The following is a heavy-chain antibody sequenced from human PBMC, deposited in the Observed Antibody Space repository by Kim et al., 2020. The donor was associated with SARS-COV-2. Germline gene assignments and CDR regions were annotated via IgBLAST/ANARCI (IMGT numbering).Heavy chain of an antibody. CDR2: IYPGDSDT. D-gene: IGHD3-3*01. CDR1: GYSFTSYW. CDR3: ARSHKNYDFWSGYYTGRRNWFDP. J-gene: IGHJ5*02. V-gene: IGHV5-51*01. Sequence: GESLKISCKGSGYSFTSYWIGWVRQMPGKGLEWMRIIYPGDSDTRYSPSFQGQVTISADKSISTAYLQWSSLKASDTAMYYCARSHKNYDFWSGYYTGRRNWFDPWGQGTLVTVSS.